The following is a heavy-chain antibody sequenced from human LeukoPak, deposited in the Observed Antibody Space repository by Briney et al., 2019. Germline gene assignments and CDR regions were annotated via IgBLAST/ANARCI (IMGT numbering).Heavy chain of an antibody. CDR1: GFTFSSYS. CDR3: ARDPQAN. Sequence: PVGSLRLSCAASGFTFSSYSMNWVRPAPGKGLEWVSSISSSSSYIYYADSVKGRFTISRENAKNSLYLQMNSLRAEDTAVYYCARDPQANWGQGTLVTVCS. V-gene: IGHV3-21*01. J-gene: IGHJ1*01. CDR2: ISSSSSYI. D-gene: IGHD1-26*01.